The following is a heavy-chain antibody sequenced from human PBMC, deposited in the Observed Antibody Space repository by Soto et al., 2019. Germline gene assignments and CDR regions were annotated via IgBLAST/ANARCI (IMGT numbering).Heavy chain of an antibody. CDR2: IKSKTDGGTT. Sequence: EVQLLESGGGLVQPGGSLRLSCAASGFTFSNAWMSWVRQAPGKGLEWVGRIKSKTDGGTTDYAAPVKGRFTISRDDSKNTLYLQMNSLKTEDTAVYYCTTDGSGRGFYDYVWGSYRSPPPNDAFDIWGQGTMVTVSS. CDR1: GFTFSNAW. CDR3: TTDGSGRGFYDYVWGSYRSPPPNDAFDI. D-gene: IGHD3-16*02. V-gene: IGHV3-15*01. J-gene: IGHJ3*02.